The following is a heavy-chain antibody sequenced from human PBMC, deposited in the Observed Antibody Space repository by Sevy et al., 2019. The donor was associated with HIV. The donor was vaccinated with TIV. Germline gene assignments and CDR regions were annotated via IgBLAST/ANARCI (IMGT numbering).Heavy chain of an antibody. CDR3: ARDPRYSSGWYLNYYYYGMDV. Sequence: GGSLRLSCAASGFTFSSYGMHWVRQAPGKGLEWVAVIWYDGSNKYYADSLKGRFTISRDNSKNTLYLQMNSLRAEDTAVYYCARDPRYSSGWYLNYYYYGMDVWGQGTTVTVSS. CDR2: IWYDGSNK. V-gene: IGHV3-33*01. J-gene: IGHJ6*02. CDR1: GFTFSSYG. D-gene: IGHD6-19*01.